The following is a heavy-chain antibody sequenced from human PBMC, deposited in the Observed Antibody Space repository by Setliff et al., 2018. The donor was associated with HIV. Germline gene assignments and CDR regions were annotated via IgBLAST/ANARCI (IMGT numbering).Heavy chain of an antibody. CDR3: ARVRDYYDSGAQAFDI. CDR1: GFTFINYS. V-gene: IGHV3-21*01. CDR2: IISSSTNI. J-gene: IGHJ3*02. D-gene: IGHD3-22*01. Sequence: GGSLRLSCTASGFTFINYSINWVRQAPGKGLEWVSSIISSSTNIYYADSVKGRLTISRDTAKNPLYLQMNSLRAEDTAVYYCARVRDYYDSGAQAFDIWGQGTMVTVSS.